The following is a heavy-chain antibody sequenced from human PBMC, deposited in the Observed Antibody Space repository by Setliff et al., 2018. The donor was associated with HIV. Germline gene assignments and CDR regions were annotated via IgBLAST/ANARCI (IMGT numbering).Heavy chain of an antibody. D-gene: IGHD6-19*01. CDR2: MYHSGTT. V-gene: IGHV4-4*02. CDR3: AGESALSGQSD. CDR1: GVSISDIIW. J-gene: IGHJ4*02. Sequence: ETLSLTCAVSGVSISDIIWWSWVRQSPGKGLEWIGEMYHSGTTKYNPSLGGRVTISLDRPKNEFSLKVTSMTAADTAVYYCAGESALSGQSDWGQGIRVTVSS.